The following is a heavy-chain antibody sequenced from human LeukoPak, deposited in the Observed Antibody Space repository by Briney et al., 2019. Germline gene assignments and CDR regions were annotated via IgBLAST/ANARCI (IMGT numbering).Heavy chain of an antibody. D-gene: IGHD6-19*01. CDR3: ARDWFDSGWYLDH. CDR2: LSFDGNHQ. Sequence: GGSLRLSCAASGFTFSSFGMHWVRQAPGRGLEWVALLSFDGNHQFYADSVKGRFTLSRDNFKNMVFLEMTSLRVEDTAEYYCARDWFDSGWYLDHWGQGALVTVSS. CDR1: GFTFSSFG. V-gene: IGHV3-30*03. J-gene: IGHJ4*02.